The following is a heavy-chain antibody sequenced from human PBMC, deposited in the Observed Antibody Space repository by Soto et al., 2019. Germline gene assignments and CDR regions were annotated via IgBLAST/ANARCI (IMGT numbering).Heavy chain of an antibody. Sequence: GGSLRLSCAASGFTFTNYGLSWVRQAPGKGLDWVATVSGDASKKYYADSVKGRFTISRDNSKSTVYLELNNLSAEDTAVYHCAKNQGVELVPLATVDWFDPWGQGSVVTVS. D-gene: IGHD1-26*01. J-gene: IGHJ5*02. CDR1: GFTFTNYG. CDR2: VSGDASKK. V-gene: IGHV3-23*01. CDR3: AKNQGVELVPLATVDWFDP.